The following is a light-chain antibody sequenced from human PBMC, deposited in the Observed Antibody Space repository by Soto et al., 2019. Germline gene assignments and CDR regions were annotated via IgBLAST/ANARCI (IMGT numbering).Light chain of an antibody. J-gene: IGLJ2*01. CDR2: DNY. CDR1: SSNIGNYY. V-gene: IGLV1-51*01. Sequence: QSVLTQPPSVSAAPGQKVTISCSGSSSNIGNYYLSWYQHLPGTAPKLLIYDNYKRPSGIPDRFSGSKSGTSATLGISGRQTGDEADYYCATWDSSLSAVVFGGGTKRTVL. CDR3: ATWDSSLSAVV.